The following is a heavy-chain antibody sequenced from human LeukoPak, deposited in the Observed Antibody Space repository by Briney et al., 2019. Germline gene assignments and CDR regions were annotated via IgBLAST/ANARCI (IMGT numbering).Heavy chain of an antibody. CDR1: GFTFSSYS. Sequence: GGSLRLSCAASGFTFSSYSMNWVRQAPGKGLEWVSSISSSSSYIYYADSVKGRFTISRDNAKNPLYLQMNSLRAEDTAVYYCARDDSVYRIAAAGTNYWGQGTLVTVSS. CDR3: ARDDSVYRIAAAGTNY. CDR2: ISSSSSYI. J-gene: IGHJ4*02. D-gene: IGHD6-13*01. V-gene: IGHV3-21*01.